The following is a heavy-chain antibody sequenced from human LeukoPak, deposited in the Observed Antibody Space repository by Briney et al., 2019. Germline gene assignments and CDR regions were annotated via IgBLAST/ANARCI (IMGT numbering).Heavy chain of an antibody. CDR1: GGSISSSSYY. J-gene: IGHJ4*02. V-gene: IGHV4-39*01. D-gene: IGHD6-6*01. CDR2: IFYSGST. CDR3: ARQLLGGYSNSGPDY. Sequence: SETLSLTCTVSGGSISSSSYYWGWIRQPPGKGLEWIGSIFYSGSTYYNPSLKSRVTISVDTSKNQFSLKLSSVTAADTAVYYCARQLLGGYSNSGPDYWGQGALVTVSS.